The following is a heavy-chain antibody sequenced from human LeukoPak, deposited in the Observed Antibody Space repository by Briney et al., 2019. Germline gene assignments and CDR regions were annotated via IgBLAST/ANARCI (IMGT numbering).Heavy chain of an antibody. V-gene: IGHV3-23*01. J-gene: IGHJ4*02. CDR1: GFTFSRYA. D-gene: IGHD6-19*01. Sequence: GGSLRLSCAASGFTFSRYAMNWVRQAPGKGLEWVSVISGSGGSIYYADSVKGRFTISRDNSKNTLYLQMNSLRVEDTAVHYCAKLGSELWGQGTLVTVSS. CDR3: AKLGSEL. CDR2: ISGSGGSI.